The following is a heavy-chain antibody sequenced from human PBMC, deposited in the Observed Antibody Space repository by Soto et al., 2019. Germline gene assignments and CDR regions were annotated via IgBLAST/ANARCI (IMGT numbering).Heavy chain of an antibody. CDR2: IKSKSAGGTI. J-gene: IGHJ4*02. CDR3: TTGDY. CDR1: GFMFTSAF. Sequence: EVQLVESGGGLVKPGGSLRLSCAASGFMFTSAFMSWVRQTPGKGLEWDARIKSKSAGGTIDYAAPVKGRFTISRDDYENTVSLQMNSLKADDTALYYCTTGDYWGQGILVTVSS. V-gene: IGHV3-15*01.